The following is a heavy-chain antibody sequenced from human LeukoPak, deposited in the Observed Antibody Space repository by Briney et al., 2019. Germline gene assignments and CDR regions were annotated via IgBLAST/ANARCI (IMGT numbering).Heavy chain of an antibody. V-gene: IGHV3-30*18. CDR3: AKALTYYYDSSGPGGAFDI. J-gene: IGHJ3*02. D-gene: IGHD3-22*01. CDR1: GFTFSSYG. Sequence: GGSLRLSCAASGFTFSSYGMHWVRQAPGKGLDWVAVISYDGSNKYYADSVKGRFTISRDNSKNTLYLQMNSLRAEDTAVYYCAKALTYYYDSSGPGGAFDIWGQGTMVTVSS. CDR2: ISYDGSNK.